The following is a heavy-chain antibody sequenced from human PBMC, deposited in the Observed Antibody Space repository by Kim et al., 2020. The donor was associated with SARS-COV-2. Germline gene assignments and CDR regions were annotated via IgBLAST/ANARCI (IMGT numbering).Heavy chain of an antibody. J-gene: IGHJ4*02. CDR3: AKDNYYDSSGYYYNDY. V-gene: IGHV3-30*18. D-gene: IGHD3-22*01. CDR2: ISYDGSNK. Sequence: GGSLRLSCAASGFTFSNYGMHWVRQAPGKGLEWVAVISYDGSNKYYADSVKGRFTISRDNSKNTLYLQMNSLRAEDTAVYYCAKDNYYDSSGYYYNDYWGQGTLVTVSS. CDR1: GFTFSNYG.